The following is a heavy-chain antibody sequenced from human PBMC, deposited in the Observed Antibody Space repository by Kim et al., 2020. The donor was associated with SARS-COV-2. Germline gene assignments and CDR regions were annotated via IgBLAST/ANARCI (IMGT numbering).Heavy chain of an antibody. J-gene: IGHJ3*02. V-gene: IGHV3-30*02. D-gene: IGHD5-18*01. CDR3: ANSKTAMIHRGAIDI. Sequence: DSVKCRFTISRDNSKNTLYLQMNSLRAEDTAVYYCANSKTAMIHRGAIDIWGQGTTVTVSS.